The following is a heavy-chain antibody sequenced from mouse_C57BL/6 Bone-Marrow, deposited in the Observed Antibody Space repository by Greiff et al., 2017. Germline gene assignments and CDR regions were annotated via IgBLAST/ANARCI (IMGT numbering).Heavy chain of an antibody. CDR3: AKERGLRRRAYYAMDY. D-gene: IGHD2-4*01. CDR2: IYPRDGST. V-gene: IGHV1-78*01. CDR1: GYTFTDHT. J-gene: IGHJ4*01. Sequence: QVQLQQSDAELVKPGASVKISCKVSGYTFTDHTIHWMKQRPEQGLEWIGYIYPRDGSTKYNEKFKGKATLTADKSSSPAYMQLNSLTSEDSAVYFCAKERGLRRRAYYAMDYWGQGTSVTVSS.